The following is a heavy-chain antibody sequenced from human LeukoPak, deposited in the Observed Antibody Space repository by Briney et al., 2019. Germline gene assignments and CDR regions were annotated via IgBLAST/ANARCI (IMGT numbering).Heavy chain of an antibody. D-gene: IGHD4-17*01. J-gene: IGHJ4*02. CDR1: GGSISSYY. V-gene: IGHV4-59*12. Sequence: SETLSLTCTVSGGSISSYYWSWIRQPPGKGLEWIGYIYYSGSTNYNPSLKSRVTISVDTSKNQFSLKLSSVTAADTAVYYCARGYYGDYLGYWGQGTLVTVSS. CDR2: IYYSGST. CDR3: ARGYYGDYLGY.